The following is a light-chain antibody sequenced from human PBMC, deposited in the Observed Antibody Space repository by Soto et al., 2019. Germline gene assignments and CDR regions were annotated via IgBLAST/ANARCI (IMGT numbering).Light chain of an antibody. V-gene: IGLV4-69*01. CDR3: QTWGTGIV. J-gene: IGLJ2*01. CDR2: LNSDGSH. CDR1: SGHTTYA. Sequence: QPVLTQSPSASASLGASVKLTCTLSSGHTTYAIAWYQQQPKKGPRYLIKLNSDGSHTKGDGIPVRFSGSSSGAERYLSISSLQSEDEADYYCQTWGTGIVFGGGTKVTVL.